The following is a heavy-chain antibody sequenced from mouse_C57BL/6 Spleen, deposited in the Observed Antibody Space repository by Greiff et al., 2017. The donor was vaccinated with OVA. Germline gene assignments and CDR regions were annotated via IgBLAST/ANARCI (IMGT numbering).Heavy chain of an antibody. J-gene: IGHJ1*03. CDR2: ISDGGSYT. V-gene: IGHV5-4*01. D-gene: IGHD2-5*01. Sequence: EVQGVESGGGLVKPGGSLKLSCAASGFTFSSYAMSWVRQTPEKRLEWVATISDGGSYTYYPDNVKGRFTISRDNAKNNLYLQRSHLKSETTAMYYCARAPYYSNFRYFDVWGTGTTVTVSS. CDR1: GFTFSSYA. CDR3: ARAPYYSNFRYFDV.